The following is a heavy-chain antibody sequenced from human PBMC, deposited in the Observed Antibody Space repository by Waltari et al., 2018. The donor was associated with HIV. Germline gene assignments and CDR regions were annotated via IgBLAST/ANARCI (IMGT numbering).Heavy chain of an antibody. CDR3: ASQGDIVVVPAAMDYYYYYGMDV. CDR1: GGSISSSSYY. Sequence: QLQLQESGPGLVKPSETLSLTCTVSGGSISSSSYYWGWIRQPPGKGLEWIGSIYYSGRTNHNPSRKSRVTISVDTSKNQFSLKLSSVTAADTTVYYCASQGDIVVVPAAMDYYYYYGMDVWGQGTTVTVSS. V-gene: IGHV4-39*01. J-gene: IGHJ6*02. D-gene: IGHD2-2*01. CDR2: IYYSGRT.